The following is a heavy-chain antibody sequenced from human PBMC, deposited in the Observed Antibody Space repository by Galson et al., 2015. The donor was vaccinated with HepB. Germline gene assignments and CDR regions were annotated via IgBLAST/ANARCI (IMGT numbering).Heavy chain of an antibody. CDR3: ARDLFAPATQVTIQNYYTYMDV. V-gene: IGHV1-46*01. J-gene: IGHJ6*03. D-gene: IGHD3-10*01. Sequence: SVKVSCKASGYTFTSYYMHWVRQALGQGLEWMGIINPSGGSTSYAQKFQGRVTMTRDTSTSTVYMELSSLRSEDTAVYYCARDLFAPATQVTIQNYYTYMDVWGKGTTVTVSS. CDR2: INPSGGST. CDR1: GYTFTSYY.